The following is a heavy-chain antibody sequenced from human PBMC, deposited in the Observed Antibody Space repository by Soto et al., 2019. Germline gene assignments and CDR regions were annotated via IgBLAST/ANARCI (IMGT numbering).Heavy chain of an antibody. J-gene: IGHJ4*02. V-gene: IGHV4-30-4*01. CDR3: TRARATIAAAAIFDC. D-gene: IGHD6-13*01. CDR2: IYYSGST. Sequence: PSETLSLTCTVSGGSISSGDYYWSWIRQPQGKGLEWIGYIYYSGSTYYNPSLESRLTISVDKSKNQFSLKLTSVTAADTAVYYCTRARATIAAAAIFDCWGQGTLVTVSS. CDR1: GGSISSGDYY.